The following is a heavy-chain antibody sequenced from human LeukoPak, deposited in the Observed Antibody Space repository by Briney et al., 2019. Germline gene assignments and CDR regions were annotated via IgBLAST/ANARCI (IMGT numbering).Heavy chain of an antibody. D-gene: IGHD4-17*01. CDR2: ISPSGDRT. CDR3: ARERYGNYYYYGMDV. Sequence: GGSLRLSCAASGFTFSSYAMSWVRQAPGKGLEWVSFISPSGDRTSNADSVEGRFTISRDNSKNTLYLQMNSLRAEDTAVYYCARERYGNYYYYGMDVWGQGTTVTVSS. V-gene: IGHV3-23*01. J-gene: IGHJ6*02. CDR1: GFTFSSYA.